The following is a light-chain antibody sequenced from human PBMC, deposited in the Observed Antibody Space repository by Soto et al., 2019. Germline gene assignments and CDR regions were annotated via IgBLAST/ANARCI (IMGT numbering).Light chain of an antibody. CDR2: GTS. CDR1: QSVNSN. CDR3: EQYGSVLLI. J-gene: IGKJ4*01. Sequence: RGSLSRRASQSVNSNLAWYQQKAGQAPRLLIYGTSTRAAGIPDRFSGSGSGTDCTPAFSRLEPEYFAVYYCEQYGSVLLILGGGTKVDIK. V-gene: IGKV3-20*01.